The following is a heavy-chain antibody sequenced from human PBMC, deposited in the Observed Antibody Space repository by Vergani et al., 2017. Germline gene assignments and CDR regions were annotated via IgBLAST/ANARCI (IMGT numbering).Heavy chain of an antibody. CDR3: ATDPGDAKYYYYYMDV. J-gene: IGHJ6*03. D-gene: IGHD3-16*01. Sequence: EVQLLESGGGLVQPGGSLRLSCAASGFTFSSYAMSWVRQAPGKGLEWVSAISGSGGSTYYADSVKGRFTISRDNSKNTLYLQMNSLRAEDTAVYYCATDPGDAKYYYYYMDVWGKGTTVTVSS. V-gene: IGHV3-23*01. CDR2: ISGSGGST. CDR1: GFTFSSYA.